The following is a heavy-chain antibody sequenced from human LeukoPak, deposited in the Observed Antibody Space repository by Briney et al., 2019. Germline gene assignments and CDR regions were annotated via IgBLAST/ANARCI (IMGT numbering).Heavy chain of an antibody. D-gene: IGHD4-17*01. J-gene: IGHJ4*02. CDR1: GGSISRYY. CDR2: IYYSGST. CDR3: ANTDYGDYLSYWSR. Sequence: SETLSLTCTASGGSISRYYWTWIRQPPGKGLEWIGYIYYSGSTNYNPSLKSRVTISLDTSKNQFSLKLTSVTATDTAVYYCANTDYGDYLSYWSRWGQGTLVTVSS. V-gene: IGHV4-59*08.